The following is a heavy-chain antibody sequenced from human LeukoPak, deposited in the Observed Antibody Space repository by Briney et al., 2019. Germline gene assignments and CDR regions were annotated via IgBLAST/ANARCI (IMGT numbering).Heavy chain of an antibody. V-gene: IGHV1-2*02. CDR3: ARDPNYYDSSGYYPREDY. Sequence: ASVKVSCKASGYTFTGYYMHWVRQAPGQGLEWMGWINPNSGGTNYAQKFQGRVTMARDTSISTAYMELSSLRSEDTAVYYCARDPNYYDSSGYYPREDYWGQGTLVTVSS. CDR2: INPNSGGT. CDR1: GYTFTGYY. J-gene: IGHJ4*02. D-gene: IGHD3-22*01.